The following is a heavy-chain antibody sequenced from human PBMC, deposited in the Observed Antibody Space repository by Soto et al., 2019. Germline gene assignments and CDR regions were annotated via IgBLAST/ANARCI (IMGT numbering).Heavy chain of an antibody. CDR1: GYTFTSYG. J-gene: IGHJ4*02. D-gene: IGHD4-17*01. V-gene: IGHV1-18*01. CDR3: ARDARSVLDYGDVGFY. CDR2: ISTYYGNT. Sequence: ASVKVSCKASGYTFTSYGISWVRQAPGQGLEWMGWISTYYGNTFYTQNLQGRVTMTTDTSTSTAYMELRSLRSDDTAVYYCARDARSVLDYGDVGFYWGQGTLVTVSS.